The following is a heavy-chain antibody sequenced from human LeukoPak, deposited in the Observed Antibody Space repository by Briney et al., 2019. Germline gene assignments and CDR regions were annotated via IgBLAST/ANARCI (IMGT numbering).Heavy chain of an antibody. D-gene: IGHD5-12*01. Sequence: SETLSLTCTVSGGSISNYFWSWIRQPPGKGLEWIGSIYYSGSTYYNPSLKSRVTISVDTSQNQFSLKLSSVTAADTAVYYCARAPSLRDAFDIWGQGTMVTVSS. CDR3: ARAPSLRDAFDI. V-gene: IGHV4-59*12. CDR1: GGSISNYF. J-gene: IGHJ3*02. CDR2: IYYSGST.